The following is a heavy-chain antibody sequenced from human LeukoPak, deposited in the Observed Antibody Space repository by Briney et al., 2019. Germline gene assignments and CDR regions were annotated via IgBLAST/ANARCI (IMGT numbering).Heavy chain of an antibody. J-gene: IGHJ4*02. D-gene: IGHD6-19*01. CDR1: GFTFSSYE. V-gene: IGHV3-48*03. Sequence: GGSLRLSCAASGFTFSSYEVNWVRQAPGKGLEWVSYISSSGSTIYYADSVKGRFTISRDNAKNSLYLQMNSLKTEDTAVYYCTGGSGWYSPDYWGQGTLVTVSS. CDR3: TGGSGWYSPDY. CDR2: ISSSGSTI.